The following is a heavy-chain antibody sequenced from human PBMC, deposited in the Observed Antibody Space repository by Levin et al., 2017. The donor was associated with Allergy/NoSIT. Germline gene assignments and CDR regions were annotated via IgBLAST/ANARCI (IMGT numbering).Heavy chain of an antibody. CDR3: ARGWCADSICHSLYFDY. CDR2: VRGDGSEK. Sequence: GGSLRLSCAASGFTFNNYWMSWVRQAPGKGLEWVANVRGDGSEKYYVDSVKGRFTISRDNAKNSLGLQMNALRADDTALYYCARGWCADSICHSLYFDYWGQGALVTVSP. D-gene: IGHD2-15*01. J-gene: IGHJ4*02. CDR1: GFTFNNYW. V-gene: IGHV3-7*01.